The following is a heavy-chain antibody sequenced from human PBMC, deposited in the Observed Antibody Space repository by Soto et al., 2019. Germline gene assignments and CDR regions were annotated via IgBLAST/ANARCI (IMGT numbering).Heavy chain of an antibody. V-gene: IGHV1-69*12. Sequence: QVQLVQSGAEVKMPGSSVKVSCKASGSTFRSYVTSWVRQVPGQGLEWLGGIIPMYGTTYYAQPFQGRVTISADESTSTAFMELSSLRSEDTAVYYCARIGTLDWIDDYWGQGTLVTVSS. J-gene: IGHJ4*02. CDR1: GSTFRSYV. CDR3: ARIGTLDWIDDY. D-gene: IGHD1-1*01. CDR2: IIPMYGTT.